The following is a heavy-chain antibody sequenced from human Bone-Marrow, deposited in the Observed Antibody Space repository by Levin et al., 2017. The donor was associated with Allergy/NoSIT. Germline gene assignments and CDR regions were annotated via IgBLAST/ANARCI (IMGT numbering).Heavy chain of an antibody. J-gene: IGHJ3*02. Sequence: GGSLRLSCVDSGSTSRKHAVSWVRQAPGKGLEWISVINYSGTITYYAASVNGRFSVSRDTSDLRVDLQMDSLRADDTGMYYCVKELRERQTIGYDAFEIWGPGTMVTVSS. V-gene: IGHV3-23*01. CDR2: INYSGTIT. D-gene: IGHD3-16*01. CDR1: GSTSRKHA. CDR3: VKELRERQTIGYDAFEI.